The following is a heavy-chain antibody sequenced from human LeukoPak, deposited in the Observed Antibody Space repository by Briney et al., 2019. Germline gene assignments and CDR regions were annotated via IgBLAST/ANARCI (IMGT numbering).Heavy chain of an antibody. D-gene: IGHD3-22*01. V-gene: IGHV5-51*01. CDR1: GYSFTSYW. J-gene: IGHJ4*02. CDR3: ARLHLFYDSSGYYFDY. Sequence: GESLKISCKGSGYSFTSYWIGWVRQMPGKGLEWMGSIYPGDSDTRYSPSFQGQVTISADKSISTAYLQWSSLKASETAMYYCARLHLFYDSSGYYFDYWGQGTLVTVSS. CDR2: IYPGDSDT.